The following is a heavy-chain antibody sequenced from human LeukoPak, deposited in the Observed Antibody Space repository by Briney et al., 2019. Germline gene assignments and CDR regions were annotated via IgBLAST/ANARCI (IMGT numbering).Heavy chain of an antibody. CDR2: IYHSRST. V-gene: IGHV4-38-2*02. CDR3: ARYNWNYPAWFDP. D-gene: IGHD1-7*01. J-gene: IGHJ5*02. CDR1: GYSISSGYY. Sequence: SETLSLTCTVSGYSISSGYYWGWIRQPPGKGLEWIGSIYHSRSTYYNPSLKSRVTISVDKSKNQFSLKLSSVTAADTAVYYCARYNWNYPAWFDPWGQGTLVTVSS.